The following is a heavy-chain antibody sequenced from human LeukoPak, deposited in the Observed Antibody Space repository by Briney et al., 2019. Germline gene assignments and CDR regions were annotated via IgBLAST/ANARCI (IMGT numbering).Heavy chain of an antibody. Sequence: GGSLRLPCAASGFSFSSYSMKWVRQAPGKGLEWVSSISSSGSTIYYADSVKGRFTISRDNAKNSLYLQMNSLRAEDTAVYYCAELGITMIGGVWGKGTTVTISS. CDR3: AELGITMIGGV. J-gene: IGHJ6*04. V-gene: IGHV3-48*04. CDR1: GFSFSSYS. CDR2: ISSSGSTI. D-gene: IGHD3-10*02.